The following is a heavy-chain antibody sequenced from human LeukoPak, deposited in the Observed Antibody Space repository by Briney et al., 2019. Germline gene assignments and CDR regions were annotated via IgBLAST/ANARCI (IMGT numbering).Heavy chain of an antibody. V-gene: IGHV3-53*01. J-gene: IGHJ4*02. CDR3: ARGPRVRYSSGWYFFDY. Sequence: PGGSLRLSCAASGFTFSTYGMHWVRQAPGKGLEWVSAIYSGGSTYYADSVKGRFTISRGNSKNTLYLQMNSLRAEDTAVYYCARGPRVRYSSGWYFFDYWGQGTLVTVSS. CDR2: IYSGGST. CDR1: GFTFSTYG. D-gene: IGHD6-19*01.